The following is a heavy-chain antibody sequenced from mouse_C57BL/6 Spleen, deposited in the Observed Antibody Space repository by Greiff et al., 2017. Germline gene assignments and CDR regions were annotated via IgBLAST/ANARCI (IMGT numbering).Heavy chain of an antibody. CDR2: IYPRSGNT. Sequence: QVQLQQSGAELARPGASVKLSCKASSYTFTSYGISWVKQRTGQGLEWIGEIYPRSGNTYYNEKFKGKATLTADKSSSTAYMELRSLTSEDAAVYFCARSGDYGYFDYWGQGTTLTVAS. CDR1: SYTFTSYG. J-gene: IGHJ2*01. V-gene: IGHV1-81*01. D-gene: IGHD2-4*01. CDR3: ARSGDYGYFDY.